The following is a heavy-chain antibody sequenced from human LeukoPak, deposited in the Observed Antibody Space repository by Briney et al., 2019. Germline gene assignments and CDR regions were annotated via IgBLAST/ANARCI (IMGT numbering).Heavy chain of an antibody. V-gene: IGHV4-4*07. CDR1: GGSISSYY. Sequence: SETLSLTCTVSGGSISSYYWSWIRQPAGKGLEWIGRIYTSGSTNYNPSLKSRVTMSVDTSKNQFSLKLSSVTAADTAVYYCARDSGSSSWYWSDPWGQGTLVTVSS. CDR2: IYTSGST. D-gene: IGHD6-13*01. CDR3: ARDSGSSSWYWSDP. J-gene: IGHJ5*02.